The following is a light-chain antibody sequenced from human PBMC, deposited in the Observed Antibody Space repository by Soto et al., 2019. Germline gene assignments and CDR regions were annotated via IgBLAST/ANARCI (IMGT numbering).Light chain of an antibody. Sequence: SVLTQPPSASGTPGQRVTISCSGSSSNIGSNYVYWYQQLPGTAPKLLIYRNNQRPSGVPDRFSGSKSGTSASLAISGLRSEDEADYYCAAWDDSLSGPMFGGGTKLTVL. V-gene: IGLV1-47*01. CDR1: SSNIGSNY. J-gene: IGLJ3*02. CDR3: AAWDDSLSGPM. CDR2: RNN.